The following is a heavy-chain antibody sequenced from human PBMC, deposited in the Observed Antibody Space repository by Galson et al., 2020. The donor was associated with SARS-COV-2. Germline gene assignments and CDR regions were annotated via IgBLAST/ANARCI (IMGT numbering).Heavy chain of an antibody. V-gene: IGHV3-23*01. Sequence: GGSLRLSCAASGFTFSSYAMSWVRQAPGKGLEWVSAISGSGGSTYYADSVKGRFTISRDNSKNTLYLQMNSLRAEDTAVYYCAKEPTIFGVVPDDCYFDYWGQGTLVTVSS. D-gene: IGHD3-3*01. CDR3: AKEPTIFGVVPDDCYFDY. J-gene: IGHJ4*02. CDR2: ISGSGGST. CDR1: GFTFSSYA.